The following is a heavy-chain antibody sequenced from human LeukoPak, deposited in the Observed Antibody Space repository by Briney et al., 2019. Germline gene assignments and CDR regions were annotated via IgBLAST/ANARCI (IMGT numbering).Heavy chain of an antibody. J-gene: IGHJ4*02. Sequence: GGSLRLSCATFGFSFTDYPMNWVRQAPGKGLEWISNIRTTAEGAKYAYYADSVRGRVTISRDDGKNTLYLHMNSLRDDDTAVYYCATDQRYAFDYWGQGILATVSS. CDR3: ATDQRYAFDY. D-gene: IGHD3-9*01. V-gene: IGHV3-48*02. CDR1: GFSFTDYP. CDR2: IRTTAEGAKYA.